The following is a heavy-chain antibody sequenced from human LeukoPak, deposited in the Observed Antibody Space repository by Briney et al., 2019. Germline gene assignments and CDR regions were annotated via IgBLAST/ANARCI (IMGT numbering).Heavy chain of an antibody. V-gene: IGHV3-30*03. Sequence: PGRSLRLSCAAARFTFSNYGIHWVRQAPGKGLEWVAVISKDGSNKDYADSVKGRFIISRDNSKNTLYLQMNSLRAEDTAVYYCARDRSGIYDAFDIWGQGTMVTVSS. CDR2: ISKDGSNK. D-gene: IGHD1-14*01. J-gene: IGHJ3*02. CDR3: ARDRSGIYDAFDI. CDR1: RFTFSNYG.